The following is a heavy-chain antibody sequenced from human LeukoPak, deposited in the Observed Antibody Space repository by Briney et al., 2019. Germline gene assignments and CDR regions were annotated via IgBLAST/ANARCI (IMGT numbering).Heavy chain of an antibody. CDR3: ARSVIPNSGYEAYFDY. Sequence: GGSLRLSCAASGFTFSTYTMSWIRQAPGKGLEWVSYLSSGSSYTNYADSVKGRFTISRDNAENALYLQMSSLRAEDTAVYYCARSVIPNSGYEAYFDYWGQGTLVTVSS. J-gene: IGHJ4*02. CDR1: GFTFSTYT. D-gene: IGHD5-12*01. CDR2: LSSGSSYT. V-gene: IGHV3-11*03.